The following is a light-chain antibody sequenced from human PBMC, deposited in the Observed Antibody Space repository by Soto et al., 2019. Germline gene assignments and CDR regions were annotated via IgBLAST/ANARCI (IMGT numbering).Light chain of an antibody. CDR3: QQYNNWPLT. CDR1: PRVSSI. V-gene: IGKV3-15*01. Sequence: EIITSEVRAVLTESQGEKATLSFRARPRVSSILAWSPQPPGQANRLRSYGASTRATGIPARFSGSGSGTEFTLTISSLQSGEFEVYDCQQYNNWPLTFGQGTKV. J-gene: IGKJ1*01. CDR2: GAS.